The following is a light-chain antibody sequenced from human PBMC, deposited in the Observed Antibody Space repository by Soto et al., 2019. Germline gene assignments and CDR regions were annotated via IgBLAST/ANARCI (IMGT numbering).Light chain of an antibody. CDR2: GAS. CDR3: QQYGSSLFT. CDR1: QSVSSSY. J-gene: IGKJ3*01. Sequence: EIVLTQSPGTLSLSPGERATLSCRASQSVSSSYLAWYQQKPGQTPRLLFYGASSRATGIPDRFSGSGSGTDLTLTISRLEPEDFAVYYCQQYGSSLFTFGPGTKVDIK. V-gene: IGKV3-20*01.